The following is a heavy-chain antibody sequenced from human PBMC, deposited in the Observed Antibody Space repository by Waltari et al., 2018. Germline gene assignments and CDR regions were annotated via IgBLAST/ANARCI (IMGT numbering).Heavy chain of an antibody. CDR3: AKNELSGTAVYGMDV. V-gene: IGHV4-4*07. CDR2: VYVSGTT. CDR1: GGSISSSY. J-gene: IGHJ6*02. Sequence: QVQLQESGPGLVKPSETLSLTCTVSGGSISSSYWSWIRQPAGKGLGWLGRVYVSGTTNYNPPLQVRLTMSVDTSKKQVSLKVNAVTAADTAVYYSAKNELSGTAVYGMDVWGQGTTVTVSS. D-gene: IGHD1-7*01.